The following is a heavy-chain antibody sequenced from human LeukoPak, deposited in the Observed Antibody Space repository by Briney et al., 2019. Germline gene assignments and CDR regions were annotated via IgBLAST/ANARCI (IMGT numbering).Heavy chain of an antibody. V-gene: IGHV3-23*01. CDR1: GFTFSSYA. Sequence: GGSLRLSCAASGFTFSSYAMSWVRQAPGKGLEWVSAISGSGGSTYYADSVKGRFTISRDNAKNSLYLQMNSLRAEDTAVYYCARDPITMVRGDAFDIWGQGTMVTVSS. J-gene: IGHJ3*02. CDR3: ARDPITMVRGDAFDI. D-gene: IGHD3-10*01. CDR2: ISGSGGST.